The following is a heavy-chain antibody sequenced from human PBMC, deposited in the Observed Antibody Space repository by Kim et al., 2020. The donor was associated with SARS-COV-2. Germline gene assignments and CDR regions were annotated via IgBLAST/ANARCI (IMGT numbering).Heavy chain of an antibody. CDR3: ARSKRHSSWYRDPHFDL. J-gene: IGHJ2*01. Sequence: RKSRVTISVDTSKNQFSRKLSSVTAADTAVYYCARSKRHSSWYRDPHFDLWGRGTLVTVSS. D-gene: IGHD6-13*01. V-gene: IGHV4-59*01.